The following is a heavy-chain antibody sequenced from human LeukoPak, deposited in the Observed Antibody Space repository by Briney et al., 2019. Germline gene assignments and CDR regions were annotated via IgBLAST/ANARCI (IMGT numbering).Heavy chain of an antibody. CDR3: AKTLEGSSGYYFAFDI. CDR2: ISGSGGST. CDR1: GFTFSSYG. V-gene: IGHV3-23*01. J-gene: IGHJ3*02. Sequence: AGTLRLSCAASGFTFSSYGMSWVRQAPGKGLEWVSAISGSGGSTYYADSVKGRFTISRDNSKNTLYLQMNSVRAEATAVYYCAKTLEGSSGYYFAFDIWGQGTMVTVSS. D-gene: IGHD3-22*01.